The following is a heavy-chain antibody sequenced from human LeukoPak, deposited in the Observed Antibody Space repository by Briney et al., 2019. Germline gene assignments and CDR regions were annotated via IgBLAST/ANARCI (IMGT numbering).Heavy chain of an antibody. Sequence: GGSLRLSCAASGFTFSSYAMHWVRQAPGKGLEWVAVISYDGSNKYYADSVKGRFTIPRDNSKNTLYLQMNSLRAEDTAVYYCARGDSGSYPYWYFDLWGRGTLVTVSS. CDR1: GFTFSSYA. V-gene: IGHV3-30-3*01. J-gene: IGHJ2*01. CDR2: ISYDGSNK. CDR3: ARGDSGSYPYWYFDL. D-gene: IGHD1-26*01.